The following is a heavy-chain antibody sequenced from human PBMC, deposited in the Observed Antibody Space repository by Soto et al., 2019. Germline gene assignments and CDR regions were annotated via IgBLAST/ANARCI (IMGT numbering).Heavy chain of an antibody. CDR1: GYTFTSYG. D-gene: IGHD3-22*01. J-gene: IGHJ4*02. V-gene: IGHV1-18*01. Sequence: DSVKVSCKASGYTFTSYGISWVRQAPGQGLEWVGWISAYNGNTNYAQKLQGRVTMTTDTSTSTAYMELRSLRSDDTAVYYCARVIGYYDSSGPFDYPCQRLLVTL. CDR2: ISAYNGNT. CDR3: ARVIGYYDSSGPFDY.